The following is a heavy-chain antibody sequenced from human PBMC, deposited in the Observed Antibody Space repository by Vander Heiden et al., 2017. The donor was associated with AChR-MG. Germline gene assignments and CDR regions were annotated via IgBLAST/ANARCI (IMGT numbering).Heavy chain of an antibody. J-gene: IGHJ3*02. V-gene: IGHV3-23*01. Sequence: EVQLLESGGGLVQPGGSLRLSGVASGLASSLSGMTWVRQSPGKGLEWVSSIRGSGGTTQYADSVMGRFTISRDNSKNTLFLQMNSLRAEDTAVYYCGRDPNGDYIGTFDMWGQGTKVNVSS. CDR3: GRDPNGDYIGTFDM. CDR2: IRGSGGTT. CDR1: GLASSLSG. D-gene: IGHD4-17*01.